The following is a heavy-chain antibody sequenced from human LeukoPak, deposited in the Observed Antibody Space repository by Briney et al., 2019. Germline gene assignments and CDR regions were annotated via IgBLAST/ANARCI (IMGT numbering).Heavy chain of an antibody. D-gene: IGHD1-1*01. CDR2: IDWDDDE. CDR3: ARIFRAGTTAYYYYYMDV. CDR1: GFSLSTSGMC. J-gene: IGHJ6*03. V-gene: IGHV2-70*11. Sequence: GSGPALVKPTQTLTLTCTFSGFSLSTSGMCVSWIRQPPGKALEWLARIDWDDDEYYSTSLKTRLTISKDTSKNQVVLTMTNMDPVDTATYYCARIFRAGTTAYYYYYMDVWGKGTTVTVSS.